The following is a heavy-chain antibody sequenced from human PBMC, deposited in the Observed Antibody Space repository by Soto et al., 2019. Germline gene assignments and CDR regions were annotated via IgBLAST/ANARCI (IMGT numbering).Heavy chain of an antibody. V-gene: IGHV3-30*18. CDR1: GFTFSSYG. D-gene: IGHD4-17*01. Sequence: VGSLRLSGAASGFTFSSYGMHWVRQAPGKGLEWVAVISYDGSNKYYADSVKGRFTISRDNSKNTLYLQMNSLRAEDTAVYYCAKDRPTYGDYAFLWGQGTLVTVSS. CDR2: ISYDGSNK. CDR3: AKDRPTYGDYAFL. J-gene: IGHJ4*02.